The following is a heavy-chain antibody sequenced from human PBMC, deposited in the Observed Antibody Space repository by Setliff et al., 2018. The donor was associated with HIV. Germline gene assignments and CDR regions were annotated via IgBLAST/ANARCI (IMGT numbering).Heavy chain of an antibody. D-gene: IGHD3-22*01. J-gene: IGHJ6*02. CDR2: ISSSSSYT. Sequence: GGSLRLSCAASGFTFSDYYMSWIRQAPGKGLEWVSYISSSSSYTNYADSVKGRFTISRDNAKNSLYLQMNSLRAEDTAVYYCARASYYYDSSGGSCSRYYYGMDVWGQGTTVTVSS. CDR3: ARASYYYDSSGGSCSRYYYGMDV. V-gene: IGHV3-11*03. CDR1: GFTFSDYY.